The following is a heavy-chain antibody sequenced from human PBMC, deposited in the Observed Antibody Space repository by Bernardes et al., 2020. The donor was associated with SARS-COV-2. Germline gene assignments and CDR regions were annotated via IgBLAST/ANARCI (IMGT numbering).Heavy chain of an antibody. Sequence: GGSLRLSCAASGFTFSDYYMSWIRQAPGKGLEWVSYISSSGSTIYYADSVKGRFTISRDNAKNSLYLQMNSLRAEDTAVYYCARDSMTHYSGSYTYYYGMDVWGQGTTVTVSS. V-gene: IGHV3-11*01. CDR2: ISSSGSTI. CDR1: GFTFSDYY. D-gene: IGHD1-26*01. CDR3: ARDSMTHYSGSYTYYYGMDV. J-gene: IGHJ6*02.